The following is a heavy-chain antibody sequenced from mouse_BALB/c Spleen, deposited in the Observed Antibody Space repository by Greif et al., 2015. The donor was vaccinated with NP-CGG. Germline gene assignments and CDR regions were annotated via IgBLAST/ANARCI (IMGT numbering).Heavy chain of an antibody. CDR3: TSPLYYGSSHDY. D-gene: IGHD1-1*01. CDR1: GYTFTSYY. V-gene: IGHV1S81*02. J-gene: IGHJ2*01. CDR2: INPSNGGT. Sequence: VQLQQSGAELVKPGASVKLSCKASGYTFTSYYMYWVKQRPGQGLEWIGGINPSNGGTNFNEKFKSKATLTVDKSSSPAYMQLSSLTSEDSAVYYCTSPLYYGSSHDYWGQGTTLTVSS.